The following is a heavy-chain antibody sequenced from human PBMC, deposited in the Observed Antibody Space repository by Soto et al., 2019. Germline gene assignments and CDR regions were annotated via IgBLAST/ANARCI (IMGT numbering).Heavy chain of an antibody. D-gene: IGHD5-12*01. CDR1: GNSFTDYW. CDR3: ARHRGYRGYDGY. CDR2: IDPSDSYT. J-gene: IGHJ4*02. V-gene: IGHV5-10-1*01. Sequence: EVQLVQSGAEVKKPGESLRISCKGSGNSFTDYWISWVRQMPGKGLEWMGRIDPSDSYTNYSPSFQGHVTISADKSISTAYLQWSSLKASATAMYYCARHRGYRGYDGYWGQGTLVTVSS.